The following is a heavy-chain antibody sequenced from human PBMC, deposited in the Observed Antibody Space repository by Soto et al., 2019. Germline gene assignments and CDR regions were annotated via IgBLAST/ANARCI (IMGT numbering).Heavy chain of an antibody. Sequence: QVQLVQSGAEVKKPGASVKVSCQASGYTFTSFTIHWVRQAPGQGLECMGWINAANGYTRYSQKFQGRVTITRDTSATTAYMDLTSLTSEGAAVYYCARGGGLDDWGQGTLITVSS. CDR1: GYTFTSFT. V-gene: IGHV1-3*01. D-gene: IGHD3-10*01. CDR3: ARGGGLDD. CDR2: INAANGYT. J-gene: IGHJ4*02.